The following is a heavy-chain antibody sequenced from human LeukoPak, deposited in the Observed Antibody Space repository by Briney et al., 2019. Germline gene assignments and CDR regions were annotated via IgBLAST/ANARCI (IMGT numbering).Heavy chain of an antibody. CDR3: AKDPYCSSTSCYGMDV. CDR2: ISGSGGST. CDR1: GFTFSSYA. D-gene: IGHD2-2*01. Sequence: GGSLRLSCAASGFTFSSYAMSWVRQAPGKGLEWVSAISGSGGSTYYADSVKGRFTTSRDNSKNTLYLQMNSLRAEDTAVYYCAKDPYCSSTSCYGMDVWGQGTTVTVSS. V-gene: IGHV3-23*01. J-gene: IGHJ6*02.